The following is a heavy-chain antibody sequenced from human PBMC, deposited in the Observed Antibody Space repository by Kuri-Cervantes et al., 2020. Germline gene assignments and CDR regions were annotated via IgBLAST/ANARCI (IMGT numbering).Heavy chain of an antibody. CDR3: ARAQGSGSYSFDY. V-gene: IGHV4-39*01. D-gene: IGHD3-10*01. Sequence: SETLSLTCTVSGGSISSSSYYWGWIRQPPGKGLEWIGSIYYSGSTYYNPSLKSRVTISVDTSKNQFSLKLSSVTAADTAVYYCARAQGSGSYSFDYWGQGTLVTGSS. J-gene: IGHJ4*02. CDR2: IYYSGST. CDR1: GGSISSSSYY.